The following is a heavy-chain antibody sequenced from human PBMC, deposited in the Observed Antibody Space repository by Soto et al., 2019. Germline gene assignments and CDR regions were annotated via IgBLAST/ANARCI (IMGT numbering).Heavy chain of an antibody. D-gene: IGHD3-22*01. J-gene: IGHJ4*02. CDR2: VYWNDER. V-gene: IGHV2-5*01. CDR3: AHYDSSGYFSHFDS. CDR1: GFSLTTTGVG. Sequence: SGPTLVNPTQTLTLTCTFSGFSLTTTGVGVGWIRHAPGKAPEWLAMVYWNDERRYSPSLKSRLTITQDTSKNQVVLTMTYMDPVDTATYFCAHYDSSGYFSHFDSWGQGTLVTVSS.